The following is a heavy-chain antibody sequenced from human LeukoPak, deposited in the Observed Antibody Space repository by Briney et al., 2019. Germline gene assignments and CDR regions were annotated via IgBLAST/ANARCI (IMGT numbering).Heavy chain of an antibody. Sequence: GASVKVSCKASGYTFTSYGISWARQAPGQGLEWMGWISAYNGNTNYAQKLQGRATMTTDTSTSTAYMELRSLRSDDTAVYYCARDLDDILTGYYVDYWGQGTLVTVSS. CDR2: ISAYNGNT. V-gene: IGHV1-18*01. J-gene: IGHJ4*02. D-gene: IGHD3-9*01. CDR3: ARDLDDILTGYYVDY. CDR1: GYTFTSYG.